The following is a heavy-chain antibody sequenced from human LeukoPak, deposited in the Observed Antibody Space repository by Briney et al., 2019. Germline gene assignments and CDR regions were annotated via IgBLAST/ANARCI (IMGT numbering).Heavy chain of an antibody. D-gene: IGHD2-2*01. CDR1: GYTFTSYY. CDR3: ARGGVFLDCSSTSCYPSYYYYGMDV. V-gene: IGHV1-46*01. Sequence: GVSVKVSCKASGYTFTSYYMHWVRQAPGQGLEWMGIINPSGGSTSYAQKFQGRVTMTRDTSTSTVYMELSSLRSEDTAVYYCARGGVFLDCSSTSCYPSYYYYGMDVWGQGTTVTVSS. CDR2: INPSGGST. J-gene: IGHJ6*02.